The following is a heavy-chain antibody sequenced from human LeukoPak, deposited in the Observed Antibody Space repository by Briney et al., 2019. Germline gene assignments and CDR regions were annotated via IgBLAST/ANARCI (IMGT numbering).Heavy chain of an antibody. V-gene: IGHV3-30*18. J-gene: IGHJ5*02. CDR3: AKAYDYYDSSGYH. CDR1: GFTFSSYG. D-gene: IGHD3-22*01. Sequence: GGSLRLSCAASGFTFSSYGMHWVRQAPGKGLEWVAVISYDGSNKYYADSVKGRFTISRDNSKNTLYLQMNSLRAEDTAVYYCAKAYDYYDSSGYHWGQGTLVTVSS. CDR2: ISYDGSNK.